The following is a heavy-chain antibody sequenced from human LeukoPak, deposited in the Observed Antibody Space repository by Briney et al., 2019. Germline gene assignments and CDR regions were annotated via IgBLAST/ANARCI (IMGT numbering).Heavy chain of an antibody. Sequence: SETLSLTCAVYGGSFSGYYWSWIRQPPGKGPEWIGEINHSGSTNYNPSLKSRVTISVDTSKNPFSLKLSSVTAADTAVYYCARGPGSGELSQSEYYYGMDVWGQGTTVTVSS. CDR2: INHSGST. CDR1: GGSFSGYY. D-gene: IGHD3-16*02. V-gene: IGHV4-34*01. J-gene: IGHJ6*02. CDR3: ARGPGSGELSQSEYYYGMDV.